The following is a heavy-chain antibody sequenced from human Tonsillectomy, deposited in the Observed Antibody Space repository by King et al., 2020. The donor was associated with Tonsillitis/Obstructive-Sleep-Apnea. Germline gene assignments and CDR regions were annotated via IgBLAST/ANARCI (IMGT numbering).Heavy chain of an antibody. CDR2: INAGNGNT. Sequence: QLVQSGAEVKKPGASVKVSCKASGYTFTSYAMHWVRQAPGQRLEWMGWINAGNGNTKYSQKFQGRVTITRDTSASTAYMELSSLRSEDTAVYYCARGFGEFRLLDAFDIWGQGTMVTVSS. D-gene: IGHD3-10*01. J-gene: IGHJ3*02. V-gene: IGHV1-3*01. CDR3: ARGFGEFRLLDAFDI. CDR1: GYTFTSYA.